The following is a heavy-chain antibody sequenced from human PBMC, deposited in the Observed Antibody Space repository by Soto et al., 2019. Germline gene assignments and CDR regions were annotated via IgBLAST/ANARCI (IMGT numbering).Heavy chain of an antibody. D-gene: IGHD6-13*01. Sequence: QVHLVESGGNVVQPGWALRLSCAASGYSFTRHGMHWVLQAQGKVVEWVAHLWSDGNSKYYADSVKGRFTISRDLSKNTLYLQMNSLGAEDTAVYYCARDAQQLANYGMDVWGQGTTVTVSS. V-gene: IGHV3-33*01. CDR2: LWSDGNSK. CDR1: GYSFTRHG. CDR3: ARDAQQLANYGMDV. J-gene: IGHJ6*02.